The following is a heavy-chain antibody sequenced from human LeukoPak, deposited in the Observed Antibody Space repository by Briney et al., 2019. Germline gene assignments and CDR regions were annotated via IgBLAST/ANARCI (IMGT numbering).Heavy chain of an antibody. J-gene: IGHJ4*02. CDR2: VYYSGST. CDR1: GGSISSYY. V-gene: IGHV4-59*01. D-gene: IGHD3-16*01. Sequence: SETLSLTCTVAGGSISSYYWSWIRQPPGKGLEWIGYVYYSGSTNYNPSLKSRITISVDTSKNQFSLKLSSVTAADTAVYYCASLGTGSDFDYWGQGTLVTVSS. CDR3: ASLGTGSDFDY.